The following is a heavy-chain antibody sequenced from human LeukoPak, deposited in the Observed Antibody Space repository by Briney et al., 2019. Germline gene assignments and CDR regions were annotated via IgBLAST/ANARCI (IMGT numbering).Heavy chain of an antibody. CDR3: ARGGDSHYSSSSRFVN. J-gene: IGHJ4*02. CDR1: GYSFVSYY. CDR2: IIPGGGGA. V-gene: IGHV1-46*01. D-gene: IGHD6-6*01. Sequence: ASVKVSCKASGYSFVSYYLHWVRQAPGQGLEWMGMIIPGGGGASYAQKFRGRVTMTTDMSTNSVNMELSSLTSEDTAEYYCARGGDSHYSSSSRFVNWGQGTLVTVSS.